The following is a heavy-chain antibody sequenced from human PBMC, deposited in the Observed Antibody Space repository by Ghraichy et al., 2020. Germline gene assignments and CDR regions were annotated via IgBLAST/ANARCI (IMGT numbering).Heavy chain of an antibody. CDR3: AKEDSVVVGATRYYYGMDV. CDR2: ISWNSGSI. V-gene: IGHV3-9*03. CDR1: GFTFDDYA. Sequence: GGSLRLSCAASGFTFDDYAMHWVRQAPGKGLEWVSGISWNSGSIGYADSVKGRFTISRDNAKNSLYLQMNSLRAEDMALYYCAKEDSVVVGATRYYYGMDVWGQGTTVTVSS. J-gene: IGHJ6*02. D-gene: IGHD1-26*01.